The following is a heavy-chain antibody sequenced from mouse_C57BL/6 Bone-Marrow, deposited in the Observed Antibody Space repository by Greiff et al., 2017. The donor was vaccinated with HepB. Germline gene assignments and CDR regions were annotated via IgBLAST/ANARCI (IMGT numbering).Heavy chain of an antibody. CDR1: GYTFTSYG. D-gene: IGHD6-1*01. CDR3: ARSLPFCYYAMDY. Sequence: VQLQQSGAELARPGASVKLSCKASGYTFTSYGISWVKQRTGQGPEWIGEIYPRSGNTYYNEKFKGKATLTADKSSSTAYMELRSLTSEDSAVYFCARSLPFCYYAMDYWGQGTSVTVSS. CDR2: IYPRSGNT. V-gene: IGHV1-81*01. J-gene: IGHJ4*01.